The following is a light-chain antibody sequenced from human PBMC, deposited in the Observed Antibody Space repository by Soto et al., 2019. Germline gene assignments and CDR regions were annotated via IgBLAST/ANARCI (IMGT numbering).Light chain of an antibody. Sequence: EIVMTQSPGTLSVSPGERATLSCRASQSVSSNLAWYQQKPGQAPRLLIYGASTRATGVPARFSGSGSGTEFTLTISGLQSEDFAVYYCQQYNNWPGKTFGQGTKVDIK. V-gene: IGKV3-15*01. J-gene: IGKJ1*01. CDR3: QQYNNWPGKT. CDR1: QSVSSN. CDR2: GAS.